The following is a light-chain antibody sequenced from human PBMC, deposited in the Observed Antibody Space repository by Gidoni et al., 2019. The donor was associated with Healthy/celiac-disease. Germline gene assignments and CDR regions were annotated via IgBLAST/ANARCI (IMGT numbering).Light chain of an antibody. CDR3: QQYGSPYT. J-gene: IGKJ2*01. Sequence: IVLTQSPCTLSLSPGERATLSCRASQSVSSSYLAWYQQKPGQAPRLLIYGASSRATGIPDRFSGSGSGTDFTLTISRLEPEDFAVYYCQQYGSPYTFGQGTKLEIK. CDR2: GAS. CDR1: QSVSSSY. V-gene: IGKV3-20*01.